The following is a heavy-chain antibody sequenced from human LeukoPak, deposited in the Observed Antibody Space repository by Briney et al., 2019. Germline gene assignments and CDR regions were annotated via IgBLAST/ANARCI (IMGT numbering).Heavy chain of an antibody. CDR1: GGSISSHY. Sequence: PSETLSLTCTVSGGSISSHYWSWIRQPPGKGLEWIGYIYYSGSTNYNPSLKSRVTISADTSKNQFSLKLSSVTAADTAVYYCARDQIVYFDYWGQGTLVTVSS. CDR2: IYYSGST. V-gene: IGHV4-59*11. J-gene: IGHJ4*02. D-gene: IGHD3-16*02. CDR3: ARDQIVYFDY.